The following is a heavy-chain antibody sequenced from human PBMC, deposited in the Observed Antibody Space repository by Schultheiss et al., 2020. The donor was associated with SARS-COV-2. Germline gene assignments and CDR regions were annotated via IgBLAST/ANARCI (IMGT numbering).Heavy chain of an antibody. J-gene: IGHJ3*02. CDR1: GGSFSGYY. V-gene: IGHV4-59*08. CDR3: ARERVATTNDAFDI. Sequence: SETLSLTCAVYGGSFSGYYWSWIRQPPGKGLEWIGYIYYSGSTNYNPSLKSRVTISVDTSKNQFSLKLSSVTAADTAVYYCARERVATTNDAFDIWGQGTMVTVSS. CDR2: IYYSGST. D-gene: IGHD5-24*01.